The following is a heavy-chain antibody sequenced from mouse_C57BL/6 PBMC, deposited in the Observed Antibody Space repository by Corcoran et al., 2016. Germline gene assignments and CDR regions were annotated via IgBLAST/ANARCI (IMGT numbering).Heavy chain of an antibody. CDR3: ARYPYYYGSSLDY. Sequence: QIQLVQSGPELKKPGETVKISCKASGYTFTTYGMSWVKQAPGKGLKWMGWINTYSGVPTYADDFKGRFAFSLETSASTAYLQINNLKNEDTATYVCARYPYYYGSSLDYWGQGTTLTVSS. CDR2: INTYSGVP. V-gene: IGHV9-3*01. D-gene: IGHD1-1*01. CDR1: GYTFTTYG. J-gene: IGHJ2*01.